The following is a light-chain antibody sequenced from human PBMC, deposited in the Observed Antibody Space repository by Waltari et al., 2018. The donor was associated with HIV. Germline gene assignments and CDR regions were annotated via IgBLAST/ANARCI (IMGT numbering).Light chain of an antibody. CDR1: SGINVGTYR. J-gene: IGLJ3*02. V-gene: IGLV5-45*02. CDR3: MIWHSSAWV. Sequence: QAVLTQPSSISASPGASASLTCTLRSGINVGTYRIYRYQQKPGSPPQYLLRYKSDSDKQQGSGVPSRFSGSKDASANAVILLIAGLQSEDEADYYCMIWHSSAWVFGGGTKLTVL. CDR2: YKSDSDK.